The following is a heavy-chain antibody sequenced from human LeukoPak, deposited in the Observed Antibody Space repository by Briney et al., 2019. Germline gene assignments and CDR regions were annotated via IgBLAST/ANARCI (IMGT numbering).Heavy chain of an antibody. CDR1: GFTFHDYA. CDR3: AKGLSGAYDQGYFDY. J-gene: IGHJ4*02. V-gene: IGHV3-9*01. Sequence: GGSLRLSCAASGFTFHDYAMHWVPHAPGKALEWGSGISWNSGSIVYADSVKGRFTISRDNAKNSLYLQMNSLRAEDTALYYCAKGLSGAYDQGYFDYWGQGTLVTVSS. D-gene: IGHD5-12*01. CDR2: ISWNSGSI.